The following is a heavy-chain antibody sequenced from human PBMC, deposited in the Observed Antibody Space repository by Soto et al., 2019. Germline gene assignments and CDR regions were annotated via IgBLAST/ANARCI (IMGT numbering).Heavy chain of an antibody. J-gene: IGHJ4*02. CDR3: ARDPGRALAVD. CDR1: GGSISSGGYS. CDR2: IYHSGST. Sequence: PSETLSLTCAVSGGSISSGGYSWSWIRQPPGKGLEWIGYIYHSGSTYYNPSLKSRVTISVDRSKNQFSLKLSSVTAADTAIYFYARDPGRALAVDWGEGNLVTVSS. V-gene: IGHV4-30-2*01. D-gene: IGHD6-19*01.